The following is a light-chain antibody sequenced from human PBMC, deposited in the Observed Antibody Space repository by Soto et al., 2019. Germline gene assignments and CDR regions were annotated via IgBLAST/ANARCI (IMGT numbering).Light chain of an antibody. CDR1: QSVSSSY. J-gene: IGKJ1*01. Sequence: EIVLTQSPGTLSLSPGERATLSCRASQSVSSSYLAWYQQKPGQAPRLLIYGASSRATGIPDRFSGSGSGTDFTITISRLEPDDFAVYYCQQDGSSRPVLFGQGTKVEIK. V-gene: IGKV3-20*01. CDR2: GAS. CDR3: QQDGSSRPVL.